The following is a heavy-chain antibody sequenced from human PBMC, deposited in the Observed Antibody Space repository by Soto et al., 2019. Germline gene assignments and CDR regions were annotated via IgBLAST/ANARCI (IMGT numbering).Heavy chain of an antibody. CDR2: FDPEDGET. D-gene: IGHD3-22*01. CDR1: GYTLTELS. V-gene: IGHV1-24*01. CDR3: ATAGYYYDSSGYPYYFDY. Sequence: ASVKVSCKVSGYTLTELSMHWLRQAPGKGLEWMGGFDPEDGETIYAQKFQGRVTMTEDTSTDTAYMELSSLRSEDTAVYYCATAGYYYDSSGYPYYFDYWGQGTLVTVSS. J-gene: IGHJ4*02.